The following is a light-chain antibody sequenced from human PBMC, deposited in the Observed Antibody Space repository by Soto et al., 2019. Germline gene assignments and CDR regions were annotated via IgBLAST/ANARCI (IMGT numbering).Light chain of an antibody. CDR1: SSYVGSYTL. Sequence: QSARTQPASVSGSHGKSITIPCPGTSSYVGSYTLVSWYQQHPGKAPKLMIFEVTHRPAGVANRVSGSKSGNTASLPISGLQAEDEADYYCCSYAPSRTYVFGPGTQLTVL. J-gene: IGLJ1*01. CDR2: EVT. CDR3: CSYAPSRTYV. V-gene: IGLV2-23*02.